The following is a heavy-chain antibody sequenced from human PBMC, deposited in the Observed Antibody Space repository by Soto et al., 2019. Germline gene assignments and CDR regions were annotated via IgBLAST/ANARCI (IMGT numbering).Heavy chain of an antibody. D-gene: IGHD3-10*01. J-gene: IGHJ6*02. CDR1: RFTFSNYG. CDR3: ARDDEYSGNGMDV. Sequence: QVQLVESGRGVVQPGRSLRLSCAASRFTFSNYGMHWVRQAPGKGLEWVAVILNDGSNRYHADSVKDRFTISRDNSKNMLYLQMNSLRAEDTAVYHCARDDEYSGNGMDVWGQGTTVTVS. CDR2: ILNDGSNR. V-gene: IGHV3-33*01.